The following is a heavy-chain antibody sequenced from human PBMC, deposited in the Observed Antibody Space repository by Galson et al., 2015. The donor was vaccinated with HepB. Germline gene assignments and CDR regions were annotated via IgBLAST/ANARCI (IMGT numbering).Heavy chain of an antibody. J-gene: IGHJ4*02. V-gene: IGHV3-30*03. D-gene: IGHD1-26*01. CDR3: ARGGNAGTFDY. CDR1: GFTFSSYG. Sequence: SLRLSCAASGFTFSSYGMHWVRQAPGKGLEWVAVISYDGSNKYYADSVKGRFTISRDNSKNTLYLQMNSLRAEDTAVYYCARGGNAGTFDYWGQGTLVTVSS. CDR2: ISYDGSNK.